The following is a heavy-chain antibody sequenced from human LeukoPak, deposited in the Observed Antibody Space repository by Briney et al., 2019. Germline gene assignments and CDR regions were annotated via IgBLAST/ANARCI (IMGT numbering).Heavy chain of an antibody. CDR3: TKAPLMSCTGAFCYPFDS. D-gene: IGHD2-8*02. CDR1: GFTFTNYA. Sequence: GGSLRLSCAASGFTFTNYAMSWVRQTPGKGLERVSPTVASRPDTYHADSVKGRFTVSRDNSRNTLYLQMNNLRIEDSAVYYCTKAPLMSCTGAFCYPFDSWGQGVLVTVSS. CDR2: TVASRPDT. V-gene: IGHV3-23*01. J-gene: IGHJ4*02.